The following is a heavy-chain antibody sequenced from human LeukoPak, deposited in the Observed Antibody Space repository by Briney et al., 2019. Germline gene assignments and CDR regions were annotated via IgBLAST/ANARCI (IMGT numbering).Heavy chain of an antibody. J-gene: IGHJ4*02. Sequence: SETLSLTCTVSGSSISTHSWGWVRQPPGKGLEWIGYDSNNGNINFNPALKSRVTISVDTSKRQFSLKLRSATAADTATYFCARDNWGSLDYWGQGILVTVSS. V-gene: IGHV4-59*11. D-gene: IGHD7-27*01. CDR3: ARDNWGSLDY. CDR2: DSNNGNI. CDR1: GSSISTHS.